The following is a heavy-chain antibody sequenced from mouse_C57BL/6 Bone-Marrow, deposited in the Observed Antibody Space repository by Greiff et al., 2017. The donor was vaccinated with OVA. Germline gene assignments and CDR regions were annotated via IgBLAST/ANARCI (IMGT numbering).Heavy chain of an antibody. CDR3: ARVGITTGYWYFDV. CDR2: IYPSDSET. J-gene: IGHJ1*03. Sequence: QVQLQQPGAELVRPGSSVKLSCKASGYTFTSYWMDWVKQRPGQGLEWIGNIYPSDSETHYNQKFKDKATLTVDKSSSTAYMQLSSLTSEDSAVYYCARVGITTGYWYFDVWGTGTTVTVSS. CDR1: GYTFTSYW. V-gene: IGHV1-61*01. D-gene: IGHD2-4*01.